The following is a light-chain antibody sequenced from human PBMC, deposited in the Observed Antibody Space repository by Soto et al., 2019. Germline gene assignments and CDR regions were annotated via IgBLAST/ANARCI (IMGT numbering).Light chain of an antibody. CDR3: QQYATAPLT. CDR1: QRVPKNY. CDR2: DVS. Sequence: PGEGATLSCRASQRVPKNYLGWYKQKTGQAPRLLIYDVSNRATDVPDTFSGSGSETDFTLTISGLEPEDFAVYYCQQYATAPLTFGGGTKLEIK. J-gene: IGKJ4*01. V-gene: IGKV3-20*01.